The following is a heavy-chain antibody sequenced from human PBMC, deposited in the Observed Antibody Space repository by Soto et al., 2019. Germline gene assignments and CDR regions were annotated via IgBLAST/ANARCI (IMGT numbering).Heavy chain of an antibody. V-gene: IGHV1-24*01. Sequence: ASVKVSCKVSGYTLTELSMHWVRQAPGKGLEWMGGFDPEDGETIYAQKFQGRVTITEDTSTDTAYMELRSLRSEDTAVYYCAASLAELPHDGFDIWGQGTMVTVSS. CDR2: FDPEDGET. J-gene: IGHJ3*02. CDR3: AASLAELPHDGFDI. D-gene: IGHD1-7*01. CDR1: GYTLTELS.